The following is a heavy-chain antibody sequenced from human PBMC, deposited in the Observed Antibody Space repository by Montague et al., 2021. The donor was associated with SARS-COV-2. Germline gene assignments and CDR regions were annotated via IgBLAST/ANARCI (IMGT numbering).Heavy chain of an antibody. CDR2: TYYRSKWYY. D-gene: IGHD6-19*01. CDR1: GDSVSSNSAA. Sequence: CAISGDSVSSNSAAWNWIRQSPSRGLEWLGRTYYRSKWYYEYAVSLKSRITINPDTSKNQFSLQVKSMTPEDTAVYYCALAVAGRGGYDYWGREPWSPSPQ. J-gene: IGHJ4*02. V-gene: IGHV6-1*01. CDR3: ALAVAGRGGYDY.